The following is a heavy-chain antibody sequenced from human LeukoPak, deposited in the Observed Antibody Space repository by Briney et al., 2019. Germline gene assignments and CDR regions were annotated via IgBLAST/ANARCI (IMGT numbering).Heavy chain of an antibody. CDR3: ARGVRIAAAGSPFDY. CDR1: GYTFTSYD. D-gene: IGHD6-13*01. CDR2: MNPNSGNT. J-gene: IGHJ4*02. V-gene: IGHV1-8*01. Sequence: ASVKVSCKASGYTFTSYDINWVRQATGQGLEWMGWMNPNSGNTGYAQKFQGRVTMTRYTSISTAYMELSSLRSEDTAVYYCARGVRIAAAGSPFDYWGQGTLVTVSS.